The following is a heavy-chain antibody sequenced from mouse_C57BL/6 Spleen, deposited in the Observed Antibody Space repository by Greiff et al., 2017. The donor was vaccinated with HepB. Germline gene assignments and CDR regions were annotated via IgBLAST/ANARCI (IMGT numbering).Heavy chain of an antibody. V-gene: IGHV1-26*01. J-gene: IGHJ4*01. Sequence: VQLQQSGPELVKPGASVKISCKASGYTFTDYYMNWVKQSHGKSLEWIGDINPNNGGTSYNQKFKGKATLTVYKSSSTAYMELRSLTSEDSAVYYCARRDYAMDYWGQGTSVTVSS. CDR1: GYTFTDYY. CDR2: INPNNGGT. CDR3: ARRDYAMDY.